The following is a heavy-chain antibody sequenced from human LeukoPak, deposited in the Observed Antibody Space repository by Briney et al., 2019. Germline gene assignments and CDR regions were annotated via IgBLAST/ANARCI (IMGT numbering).Heavy chain of an antibody. CDR1: GFSLGEYG. D-gene: IGHD3-22*01. J-gene: IGHJ5*02. CDR2: TRYDDRE. CDR3: AKDPVNHCASSVCYGLQS. Sequence: GSLRLSCEVSGFSLGEYGIHWVRQAPGKGLEWLSFTRYDDREYYADSVKGRFAISRDNSKNTLFLQMHSLRSEDTAVYYCAKDPVNHCASSVCYGLQSWGQGTLVIVSS. V-gene: IGHV3-30*02.